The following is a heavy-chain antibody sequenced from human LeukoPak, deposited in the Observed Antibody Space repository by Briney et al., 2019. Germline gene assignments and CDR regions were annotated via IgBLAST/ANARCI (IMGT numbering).Heavy chain of an antibody. V-gene: IGHV3-23*01. Sequence: PGGSLRLSCAASGFTFSSHAMSWVRQAPGKGLEWVSAISGSGGSTYYADSVKGRFTISRDNSKNTLYLQMNSLRAEDTAVYYCAKHSRYCSGGSCYVHYWGQGTLVTVSS. CDR1: GFTFSSHA. J-gene: IGHJ4*02. CDR3: AKHSRYCSGGSCYVHY. D-gene: IGHD2-15*01. CDR2: ISGSGGST.